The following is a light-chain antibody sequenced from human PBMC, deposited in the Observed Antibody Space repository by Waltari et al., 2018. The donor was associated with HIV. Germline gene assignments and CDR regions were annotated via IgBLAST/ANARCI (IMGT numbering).Light chain of an antibody. Sequence: QSVLTQPPSASGTPGQRVTISCSGSSSNLGSNYVYWYQQLPGAAPNLLSYTNNQRPSGVPDRFSGSKSGTSSSLAITGLRSEDEADYYCATWDDSLSGYVFGTGTKVTVL. CDR2: TNN. J-gene: IGLJ1*01. CDR3: ATWDDSLSGYV. CDR1: SSNLGSNY. V-gene: IGLV1-47*01.